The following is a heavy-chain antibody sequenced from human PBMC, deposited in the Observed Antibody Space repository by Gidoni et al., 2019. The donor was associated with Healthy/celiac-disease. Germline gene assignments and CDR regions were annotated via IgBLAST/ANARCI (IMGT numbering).Heavy chain of an antibody. Sequence: EVQLVESGGGLVQPGGSLRLSCAASGFPFSIYSMNWVRKAPGKGLEWVSYISSSSSTIYYADSVKGRFTISRDNAKNSLYLQMNSLRDEDTAVYYCARNKLGATRVSDYWGQGTLVTVSS. D-gene: IGHD1-26*01. CDR2: ISSSSSTI. V-gene: IGHV3-48*02. CDR1: GFPFSIYS. J-gene: IGHJ4*02. CDR3: ARNKLGATRVSDY.